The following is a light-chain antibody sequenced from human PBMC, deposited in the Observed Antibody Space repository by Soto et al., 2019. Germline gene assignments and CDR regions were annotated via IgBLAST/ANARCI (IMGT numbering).Light chain of an antibody. CDR1: QSLLHITGATF. CDR2: EVS. J-gene: IGKJ5*01. CDR3: MQSTQLPPT. V-gene: IGKV2D-29*02. Sequence: DVVMTQTPLSLSVAPGQPASISCKSSQSLLHITGATFLFWYLQKPGQSPQLLIYEVSTRVSGVPDRFSGSGSGTDFTLEISRVETEDVGIYYCMQSTQLPPTFGQGTRLEIK.